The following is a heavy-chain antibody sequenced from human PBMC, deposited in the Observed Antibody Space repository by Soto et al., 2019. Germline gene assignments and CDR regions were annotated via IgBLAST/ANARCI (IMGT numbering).Heavy chain of an antibody. Sequence: QVQLVQSGAEVKKPGASVKVSCKASGYTFTSYDINWVRQATGQGFEYLGWMNPNSGNTGYVKKFPGRVTMTRDTSMSSAHMELSSLRSEDTAVYYCARGINYGDYSRWFDPWGPGTLVTVSS. CDR1: GYTFTSYD. CDR3: ARGINYGDYSRWFDP. J-gene: IGHJ5*02. V-gene: IGHV1-8*01. D-gene: IGHD4-17*01. CDR2: MNPNSGNT.